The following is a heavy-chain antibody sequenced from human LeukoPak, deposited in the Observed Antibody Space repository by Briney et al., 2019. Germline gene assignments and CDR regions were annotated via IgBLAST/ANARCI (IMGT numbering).Heavy chain of an antibody. Sequence: SETLSLTCTVSGGSISSSSYYWGWIRQPPGKGLEWIGSIYYSGSTYYNPSLKSRVTISVDTSKNQFSLKLSSVTAADTAVYYCARVTGDVWGQGTTVTVSS. CDR3: ARVTGDV. CDR2: IYYSGST. CDR1: GGSISSSSYY. D-gene: IGHD2-21*02. V-gene: IGHV4-39*01. J-gene: IGHJ6*02.